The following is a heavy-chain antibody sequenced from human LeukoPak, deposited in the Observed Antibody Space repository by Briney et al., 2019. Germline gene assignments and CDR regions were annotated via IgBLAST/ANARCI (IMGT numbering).Heavy chain of an antibody. CDR1: GGSISNYY. D-gene: IGHD5-12*01. CDR3: ARGMAAAYDYNWFDP. J-gene: IGHJ5*02. Sequence: PSETLSLTCTVSGGSISNYYWSWIRQPAGKGLEWIGRIYASGSTRYNPSLKSRVTMSVDTSKNQFSLKLTSVTAADTAVYFCARGMAAAYDYNWFDPWGQGTLVTVSS. V-gene: IGHV4-4*07. CDR2: IYASGST.